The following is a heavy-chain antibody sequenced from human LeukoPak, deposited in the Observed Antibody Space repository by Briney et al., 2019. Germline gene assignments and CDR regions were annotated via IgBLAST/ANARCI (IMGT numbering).Heavy chain of an antibody. Sequence: GGSLRLSCAASGFTFSSYETNWVRQAPGKGLEWVSYISSSGSNKYYADSVKGRFTISTDNAKNSLYLQMNSLRAEDTAVYYCAELGITMIGGVWGKGTPVTISS. CDR1: GFTFSSYE. V-gene: IGHV3-48*03. CDR2: ISSSGSNK. CDR3: AELGITMIGGV. D-gene: IGHD3-10*02. J-gene: IGHJ6*04.